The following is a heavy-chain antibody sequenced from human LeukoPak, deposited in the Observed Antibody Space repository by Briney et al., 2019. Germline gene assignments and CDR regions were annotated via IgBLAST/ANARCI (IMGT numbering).Heavy chain of an antibody. J-gene: IGHJ6*02. CDR3: ARETEPHIVVVPAADYYYYGMDV. Sequence: PGGSLRLSCAASGFTFSSYSVNWVRQAPGKGLEWVSSISSSSSYIYYADSVKGRFTISRDNAKNSLYLQMNSLRAEDTAVYYCARETEPHIVVVPAADYYYYGMDVWGQGTTVTVS. CDR1: GFTFSSYS. D-gene: IGHD2-2*01. CDR2: ISSSSSYI. V-gene: IGHV3-21*01.